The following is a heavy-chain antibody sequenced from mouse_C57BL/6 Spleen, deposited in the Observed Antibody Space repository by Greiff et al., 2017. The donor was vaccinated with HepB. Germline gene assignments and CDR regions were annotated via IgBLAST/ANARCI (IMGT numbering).Heavy chain of an antibody. CDR1: GYTFTSYW. V-gene: IGHV1-61*01. D-gene: IGHD2-5*01. CDR3: ARSGYYSNSPPDY. Sequence: QVHVKQPGAELVRPGSSVKLSCKASGYTFTSYWMDWVKQRPGQGLEWIGNIYPSDSETHYNQKFKDKATLTVDKSSSTAYMQLSSLTSEDSAVYYCARSGYYSNSPPDYWGQGTTLTVSS. CDR2: IYPSDSET. J-gene: IGHJ2*01.